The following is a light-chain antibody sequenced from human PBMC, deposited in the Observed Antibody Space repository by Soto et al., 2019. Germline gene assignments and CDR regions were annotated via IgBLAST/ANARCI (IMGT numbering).Light chain of an antibody. Sequence: SLLTQPASLSGSPGQSITISCTGTSSDIGGYNFVSWYQQHPGKAPKFMIYDVSNRPSGVSNRFSGSKSGNTASLTISGLQAEDEADYYCSSYTTSNTRQIVFGTGTKVTVL. CDR1: SSDIGGYNF. V-gene: IGLV2-14*01. CDR3: SSYTTSNTRQIV. J-gene: IGLJ1*01. CDR2: DVS.